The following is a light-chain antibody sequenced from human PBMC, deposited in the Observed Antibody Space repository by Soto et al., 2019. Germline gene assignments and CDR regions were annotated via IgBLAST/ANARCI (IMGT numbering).Light chain of an antibody. V-gene: IGKV3-15*01. Sequence: MVKTQSPATLSVSPGERATLSCRASQSVSSNLAWYQQKPGQAPRLLIYGASTRATGIPARFSGSGSGTEFTLTIGSLQSEDFAVYYCQQHNNWPPVTFGGGTKVEIK. J-gene: IGKJ4*01. CDR2: GAS. CDR1: QSVSSN. CDR3: QQHNNWPPVT.